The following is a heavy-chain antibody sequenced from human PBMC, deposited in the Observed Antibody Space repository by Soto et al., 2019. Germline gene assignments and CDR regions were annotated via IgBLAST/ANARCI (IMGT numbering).Heavy chain of an antibody. CDR2: IYWDDDK. J-gene: IGHJ4*02. D-gene: IGHD3-22*01. CDR1: GFSLSTRGVG. Sequence: QITLKESGPTLVKPTQTLTLTCACSGFSLSTRGVGVGWIRQPPGKALEWLALIYWDDDKRYSPSLESRLTITKDPSKNQVVLTMTDVDPVDTATYYCAHRRIGLEGSMRYFDYWGQGTLVTVSS. V-gene: IGHV2-5*02. CDR3: AHRRIGLEGSMRYFDY.